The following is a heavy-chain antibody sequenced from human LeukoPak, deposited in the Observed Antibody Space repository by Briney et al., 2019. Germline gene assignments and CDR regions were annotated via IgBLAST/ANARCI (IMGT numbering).Heavy chain of an antibody. CDR3: AKVLMKSGYSYERPNFDY. CDR2: IKQDGGET. CDR1: GFPFSSYW. D-gene: IGHD3-22*01. Sequence: GGSLRLSCAASGFPFSSYWMAWVRQAPGKGLEWVASIKQDGGETFYVDSVKGRFTISRDNAKNTLYLQMNSLRAEDTAVYYCAKVLMKSGYSYERPNFDYWGQGTLVTVSS. J-gene: IGHJ4*02. V-gene: IGHV3-7*03.